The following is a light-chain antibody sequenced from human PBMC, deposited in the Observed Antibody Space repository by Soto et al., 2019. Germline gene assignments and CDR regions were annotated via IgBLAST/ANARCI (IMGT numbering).Light chain of an antibody. V-gene: IGKV1-5*03. CDR1: QSISSW. J-gene: IGKJ5*01. CDR3: QQRSNWIT. CDR2: KAS. Sequence: NQMTQSPSTVSASIGDRVTITCRASQSISSWLAWYQQKPGTAPKPLISKASRLERGVPSRFSGSGSGTDFTLTISSLEPEDFAVYYCQQRSNWITFGQGTRLEIK.